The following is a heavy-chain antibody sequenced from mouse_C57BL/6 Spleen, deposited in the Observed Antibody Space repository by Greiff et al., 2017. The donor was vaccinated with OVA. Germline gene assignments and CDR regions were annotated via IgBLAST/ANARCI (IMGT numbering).Heavy chain of an antibody. CDR3: ARDAYGSFDY. Sequence: EVQLVESGGGLVQSGRSLRLSCATSGFTFSDFYMEWVRQAPGKGLEWIAASRNKANDYTTEYSASVKGRFIVSRDTSHSILYLQMNDLRAEDTAIYYCARDAYGSFDYWGQGTTLTVSS. J-gene: IGHJ2*01. CDR2: SRNKANDYTT. CDR1: GFTFSDFY. V-gene: IGHV7-1*01. D-gene: IGHD1-1*01.